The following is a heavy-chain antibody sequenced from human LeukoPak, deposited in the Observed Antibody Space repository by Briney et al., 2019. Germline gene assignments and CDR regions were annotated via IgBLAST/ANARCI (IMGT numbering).Heavy chain of an antibody. V-gene: IGHV4-38-2*01. CDR2: IYHSGST. CDR1: GYSISSGYY. Sequence: PSETLSLTCAVSGYSISSGYYWGWIRQPPGKGLEWIGSIYHSGSTFYNPSLKSRVTILVDTSKSQFSLKLSSVTAADTAVYYCARQLNVGNTGYYFDYWGQGILVTVSS. D-gene: IGHD4-23*01. CDR3: ARQLNVGNTGYYFDY. J-gene: IGHJ4*02.